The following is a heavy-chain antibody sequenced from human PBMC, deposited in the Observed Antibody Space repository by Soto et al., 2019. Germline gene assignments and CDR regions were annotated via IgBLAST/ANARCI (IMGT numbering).Heavy chain of an antibody. CDR2: ITDNGGST. D-gene: IGHD4-17*01. CDR1: GFTFRRDG. V-gene: IGHV3-23*01. J-gene: IGHJ4*02. Sequence: PGGSLRLSCAASGFTFRRDGMSWVRQAPGKGLEWVSLITDNGGSTYYADSVKGRFTISRDNTKNTLFLQMNSLRVEDTAVYYCAKERATTTAFDYWGQGALVTVSS. CDR3: AKERATTTAFDY.